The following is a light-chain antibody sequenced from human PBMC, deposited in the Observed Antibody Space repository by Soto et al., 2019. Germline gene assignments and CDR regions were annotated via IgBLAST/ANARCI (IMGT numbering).Light chain of an antibody. CDR2: DAS. Sequence: EIVLTQSPATLSLSPGERATLSCRASQSVSSYLAWYQQKPGQAPRLLIYDASNRATGIPARFSGSGSGTEFTITISSLEPEDFAVYYCQQRSNWPPYTFCQGTKLEIK. CDR1: QSVSSY. V-gene: IGKV3-11*01. J-gene: IGKJ2*01. CDR3: QQRSNWPPYT.